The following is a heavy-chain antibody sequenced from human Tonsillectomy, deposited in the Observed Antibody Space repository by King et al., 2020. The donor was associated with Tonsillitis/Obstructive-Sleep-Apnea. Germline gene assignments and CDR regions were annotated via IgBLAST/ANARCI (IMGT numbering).Heavy chain of an antibody. CDR1: GFTFSSYA. CDR3: ARGMGATAGSNNYYYYGMDV. V-gene: IGHV3-30*04. Sequence: QVQLVESGGGVVQPGRSLRLSCAASGFTFSSYAMHWVRQAPGKGLEWVAVISYDGSNKYYADSVKGRFTISRDNSKNTLYLQMNSLRAEDTDGYYCARGMGATAGSNNYYYYGMDVWGQGTTVTVSS. CDR2: ISYDGSNK. J-gene: IGHJ6*02. D-gene: IGHD1-26*01.